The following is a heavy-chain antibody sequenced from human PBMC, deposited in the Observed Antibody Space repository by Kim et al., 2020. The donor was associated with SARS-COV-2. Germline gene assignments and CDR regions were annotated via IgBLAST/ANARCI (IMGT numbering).Heavy chain of an antibody. V-gene: IGHV4-59*08. CDR3: ASLDTAMEIDY. CDR2: IYYSGST. Sequence: SETLSLTCTVSGGSISSYYWSWIRQPPGKGLEWIGYIYYSGSTNYNPSLKSRVTISVDTSKNQFSLKLSSVTAADTAVYYCASLDTAMEIDYWGQGTLVTVSS. J-gene: IGHJ4*02. CDR1: GGSISSYY. D-gene: IGHD5-18*01.